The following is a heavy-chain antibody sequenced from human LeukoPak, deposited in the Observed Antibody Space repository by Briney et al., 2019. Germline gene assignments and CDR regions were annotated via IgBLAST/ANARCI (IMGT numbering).Heavy chain of an antibody. CDR3: AKTPEYSSGWYEYYFDY. CDR1: GFTFSSYG. D-gene: IGHD6-19*01. CDR2: ISYDGSNK. J-gene: IGHJ4*02. Sequence: GRSLRLSCAASGFTFSSYGMHWVRQAPGKGLEWVAVISYDGSNKYYADSVEGRFTISRDNSKNTLYLQMNSLRAEDTAVYYCAKTPEYSSGWYEYYFDYWGQGTLVTVSS. V-gene: IGHV3-30*18.